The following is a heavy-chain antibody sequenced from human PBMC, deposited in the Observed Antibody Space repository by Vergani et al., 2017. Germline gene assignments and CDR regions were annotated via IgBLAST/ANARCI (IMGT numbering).Heavy chain of an antibody. J-gene: IGHJ3*02. Sequence: QVQLQQWGAGLLKPSETLSLTCAVYGGSFSGDYWSWIRQPPGKGLEWIGEINHSGSTNYNPSLKSRVTISVDTSKNQFSLKLSSVTAADTAVYYCARGPKRGYCSSTSCYTPIGAFDIWGQGTMVTVSS. D-gene: IGHD2-2*02. CDR3: ARGPKRGYCSSTSCYTPIGAFDI. CDR1: GGSFSGDY. CDR2: INHSGST. V-gene: IGHV4-34*01.